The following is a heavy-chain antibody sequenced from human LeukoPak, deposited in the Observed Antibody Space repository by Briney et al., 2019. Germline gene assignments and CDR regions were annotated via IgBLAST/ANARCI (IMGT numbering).Heavy chain of an antibody. Sequence: SETLSLTCTVSGGSIRSYYWSWIRQPPGKGLKWIGYIYYSGSTNNNPSLKSRVTISVDTSKNQFSLKLSSVTAADTAVYYCTRGDATEEDFDYWGQGTLVTVSS. CDR3: TRGDATEEDFDY. CDR2: IYYSGST. CDR1: GGSIRSYY. J-gene: IGHJ4*02. V-gene: IGHV4-59*01. D-gene: IGHD2-21*02.